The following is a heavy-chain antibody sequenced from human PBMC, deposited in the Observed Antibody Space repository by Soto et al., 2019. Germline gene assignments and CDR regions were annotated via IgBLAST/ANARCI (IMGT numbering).Heavy chain of an antibody. J-gene: IGHJ4*02. Sequence: GGSLRLSCAASGFTFSSYGMHWVRQAPGKGLEWVAVIWYDGSNKYYADSVKGRFTISRDNSKNTLYLQMNSLRAEDTAVYYCARDGPPIAVAGTFDYWGQGTLVTVSS. CDR2: IWYDGSNK. CDR1: GFTFSSYG. V-gene: IGHV3-33*01. CDR3: ARDGPPIAVAGTFDY. D-gene: IGHD6-19*01.